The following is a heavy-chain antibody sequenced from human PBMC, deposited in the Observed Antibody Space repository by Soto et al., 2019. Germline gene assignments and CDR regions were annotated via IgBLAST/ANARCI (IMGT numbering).Heavy chain of an antibody. V-gene: IGHV5-51*01. D-gene: IGHD2-21*01. CDR3: VRHSREEKGWAIRRLDY. Sequence: GESLKISCEASGYSFTSNWIGWVRQMPGKGLEWMGIINPADSDIKYSPSFQGQVTISADKSISTVYLQWSSLQASDTAMYYCVRHSREEKGWAIRRLDYWVKGTLVTFSS. CDR2: INPADSDI. J-gene: IGHJ4*02. CDR1: GYSFTSNW.